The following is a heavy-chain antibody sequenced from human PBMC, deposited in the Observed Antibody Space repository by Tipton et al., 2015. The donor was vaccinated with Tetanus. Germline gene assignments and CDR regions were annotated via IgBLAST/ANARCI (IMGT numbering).Heavy chain of an antibody. CDR2: ISYDGSNK. J-gene: IGHJ4*02. V-gene: IGHV3-30-3*01. CDR1: GFTFSSYA. D-gene: IGHD3-22*01. Sequence: SLRLSCAASGFTFSSYAMHWVRQAPGKGLEWVAVISYDGSNKYYADSVKGRFTISRDNSKNTLYLQMNSLRAEDTAVYYCARDRRRHYDSSGYFGGGYWGQGTLVTVSS. CDR3: ARDRRRHYDSSGYFGGGY.